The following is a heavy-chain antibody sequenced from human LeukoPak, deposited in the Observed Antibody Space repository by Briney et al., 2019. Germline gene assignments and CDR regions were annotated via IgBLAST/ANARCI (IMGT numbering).Heavy chain of an antibody. D-gene: IGHD3-22*01. CDR1: GYTFTSYG. J-gene: IGHJ4*02. Sequence: EASVKVSCKASGYTFTSYGISWVRQAPGQGLEWMGWISAYNGNTNYAQKLQGRVTMTTDTSTSTAYMELRSLRSDDTAVYYCARDDGLLNYYDSSGYYYWDHWGQGTLVTVSS. V-gene: IGHV1-18*01. CDR2: ISAYNGNT. CDR3: ARDDGLLNYYDSSGYYYWDH.